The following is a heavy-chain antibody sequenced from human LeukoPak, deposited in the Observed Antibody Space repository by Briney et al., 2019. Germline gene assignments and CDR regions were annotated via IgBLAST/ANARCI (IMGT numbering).Heavy chain of an antibody. J-gene: IGHJ3*02. V-gene: IGHV3-23*01. CDR3: AKSYTGVNNAFEI. CDR1: GFTFSSYA. D-gene: IGHD2-8*02. CDR2: ISGSGDNT. Sequence: GGSLRLSCAASGFTFSSYAMSWVRQAPGKGLDWVSTISGSGDNTYYADSVKGRFTISRDNSQNTVYLQMSSLRAEDTAIYYCAKSYTGVNNAFEIWGQGTLVTVSS.